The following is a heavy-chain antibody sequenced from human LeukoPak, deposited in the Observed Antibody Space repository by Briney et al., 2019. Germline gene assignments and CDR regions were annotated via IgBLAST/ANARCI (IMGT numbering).Heavy chain of an antibody. V-gene: IGHV3-23*01. Sequence: GGSLRLSCAASGFTFSSYAMSRVRQPPGKGLEWVSAISGSGGSTYYADSVEGRFTISRDNSKNTLYLQLNSLSADDTAVYYCAKIPRSYYYYMDVWGKGTTVTVSS. CDR3: AKIPRSYYYYMDV. CDR1: GFTFSSYA. CDR2: ISGSGGST. J-gene: IGHJ6*03.